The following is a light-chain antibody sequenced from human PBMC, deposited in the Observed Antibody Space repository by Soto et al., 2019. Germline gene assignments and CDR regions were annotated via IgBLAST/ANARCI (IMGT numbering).Light chain of an antibody. CDR2: EVT. V-gene: IGLV2-14*01. J-gene: IGLJ1*01. CDR3: SSYTSSTPLV. CDR1: SSDIGGYNY. Sequence: QSVLTQPASVSGSPGQSITISCTGGSSDIGGYNYVSWFQQHPGKAPKLMIYEVTNRPSGVSNRFSGSKSGSTAYLTISGLQAEDEADYYCSSYTSSTPLVFGTATKVTV.